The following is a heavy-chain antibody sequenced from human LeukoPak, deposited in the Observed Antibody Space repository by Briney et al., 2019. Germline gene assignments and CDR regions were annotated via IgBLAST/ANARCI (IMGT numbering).Heavy chain of an antibody. V-gene: IGHV4-4*07. Sequence: SGTLSLTCTVSGGSISSSYWSWIRQPAGKGLEWIGRIYTSGITNYNPSLKSRVTMSVDTSKKQFSLKLTSVTAADTAVYYCARDGSGSGWYWFDPWGQGTLVTVSS. CDR3: ARDGSGSGWYWFDP. J-gene: IGHJ5*02. CDR2: IYTSGIT. D-gene: IGHD6-19*01. CDR1: GGSISSSY.